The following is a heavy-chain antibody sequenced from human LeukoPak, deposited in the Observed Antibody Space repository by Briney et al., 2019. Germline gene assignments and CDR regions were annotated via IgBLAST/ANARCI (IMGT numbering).Heavy chain of an antibody. CDR2: INPNSGGT. D-gene: IGHD3-10*01. J-gene: IGHJ6*03. CDR3: ARDGYGSGSYDFFPLHYYYYMDV. V-gene: IGHV1-2*02. CDR1: GYTFTGYY. Sequence: GASVKVSCKASGYTFTGYYMHWVRKAPGQGLEWMGWINPNSGGTNYAQKFQGRVTMTRDTSISTAYMELSRLRSDDTAVYYCARDGYGSGSYDFFPLHYYYYMDVWGKGTTVTVSS.